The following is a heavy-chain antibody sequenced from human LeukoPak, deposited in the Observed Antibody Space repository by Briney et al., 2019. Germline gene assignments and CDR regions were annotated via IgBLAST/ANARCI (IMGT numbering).Heavy chain of an antibody. Sequence: SETLSFTCIVSGDSISNSIYYWGWIRQPPGKGLEWIGSIYYSGSTDYNPSLKSRVTISVDTSKNQFSLKLNSVTAADTAVYYCARSRGAYGDLIDYWGQGTLVTVSS. D-gene: IGHD4-17*01. CDR2: IYYSGST. J-gene: IGHJ4*02. V-gene: IGHV4-39*07. CDR1: GDSISNSIYY. CDR3: ARSRGAYGDLIDY.